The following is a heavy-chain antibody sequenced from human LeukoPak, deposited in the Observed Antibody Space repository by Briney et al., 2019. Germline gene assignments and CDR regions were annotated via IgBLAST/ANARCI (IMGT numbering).Heavy chain of an antibody. V-gene: IGHV4-59*01. D-gene: IGHD3-22*01. CDR1: GGSISSYY. CDR2: IYYSGST. Sequence: SETLSLTCTVSGGSISSYYWSWIRHPPAKALEWIAYIYYSGSTNYNPSLKSRVTISVDTSKNQFSLKLSSVTAADTAVYYCARGTYYYDSGGYSPFDYWGQGTLVTVSS. J-gene: IGHJ4*02. CDR3: ARGTYYYDSGGYSPFDY.